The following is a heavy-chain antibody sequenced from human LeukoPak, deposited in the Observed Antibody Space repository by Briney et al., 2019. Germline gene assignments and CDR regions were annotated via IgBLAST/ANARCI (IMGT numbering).Heavy chain of an antibody. J-gene: IGHJ4*02. CDR1: GGTFSSYA. D-gene: IGHD2-2*01. Sequence: SVKVSCKASGGTFSSYAISWVRQAPGQGLEWMGRIIPILGIANYAQKFHGRVTITSDKSTSTAYMELSSLRSEDTAVYYCARGIGYCSSTSCHDYWGQGTLVTVSS. CDR2: IIPILGIA. CDR3: ARGIGYCSSTSCHDY. V-gene: IGHV1-69*04.